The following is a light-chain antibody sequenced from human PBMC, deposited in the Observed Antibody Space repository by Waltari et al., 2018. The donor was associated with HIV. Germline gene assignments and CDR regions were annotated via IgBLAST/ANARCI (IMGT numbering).Light chain of an antibody. CDR2: RAS. V-gene: IGKV1-5*03. J-gene: IGKJ1*01. Sequence: DIQMTQSPFTLSASVGDRVTITCRASQSISSWLAWYQQKPGKVPKLLIYRASTLESGVPSRFSGSGSGTEFTLTISSLQPDYFATYYCQQYDNYLWTFGQGTKVEIK. CDR1: QSISSW. CDR3: QQYDNYLWT.